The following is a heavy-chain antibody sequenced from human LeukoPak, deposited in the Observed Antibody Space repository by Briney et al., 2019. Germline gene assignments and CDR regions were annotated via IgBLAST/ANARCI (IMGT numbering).Heavy chain of an antibody. CDR1: RVSFGSYW. Sequence: PGGSLRLSRAASRVSFGSYWLSSVRQGPGKGLVWVSSIKGDGGSTSYADSVKGRFTISRDNDKNTLYLQMSSLACEHTAVYYCASLSGCDNVFDTWGQGTLVTVSS. CDR2: IKGDGGST. CDR3: ASLSGCDNVFDT. D-gene: IGHD5-12*01. J-gene: IGHJ3*02. V-gene: IGHV3-74*01.